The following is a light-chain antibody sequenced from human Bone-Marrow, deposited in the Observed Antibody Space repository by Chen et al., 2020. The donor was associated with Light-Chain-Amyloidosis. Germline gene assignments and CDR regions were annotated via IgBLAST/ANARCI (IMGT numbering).Light chain of an antibody. CDR1: DLPTKY. J-gene: IGLJ2*01. CDR3: QSADSSGTYEVI. V-gene: IGLV3-25*03. Sequence: SYELTQPPSVSVSPGQTARITCSGDDLPTKYAYWYQQKPGQAPVLVIHRDTERPSGISLRFAGSGSGTTATLTISGVQAEDEADYHCQSADSSGTYEVIFGGGTKLTVL. CDR2: RDT.